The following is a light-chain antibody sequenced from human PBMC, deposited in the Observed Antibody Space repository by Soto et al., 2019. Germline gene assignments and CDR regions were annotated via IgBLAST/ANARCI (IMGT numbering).Light chain of an antibody. J-gene: IGLJ2*01. CDR3: SSSTSSDTLL. CDR1: SSDVGGYNY. Sequence: QSVLTQPASVSGSPGQSITISCTGTSSDVGGYNYVSWYQQHPGKAPKLIIYEVSNRPSGVSNRFSGSKSGNTASLTISGLQAEDEADYYCSSSTSSDTLLFGGGTKLTVL. V-gene: IGLV2-14*01. CDR2: EVS.